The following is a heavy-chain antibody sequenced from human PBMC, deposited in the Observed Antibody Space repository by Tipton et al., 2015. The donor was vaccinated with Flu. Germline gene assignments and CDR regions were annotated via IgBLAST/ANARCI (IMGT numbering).Heavy chain of an antibody. D-gene: IGHD3-22*01. J-gene: IGHJ4*02. V-gene: IGHV4-38-2*02. CDR1: GGSISSGYY. CDR3: ARVYYYDSSGYYRPTYFDY. Sequence: TLSLTCTVSGGSISSGYYWGWIRQPPGKGLEWIGSIYHSGSTYYNPSLKSRVTISVDTSKNQFSLKLSSVTAADTAVYYCARVYYYDSSGYYRPTYFDYWGQGTLVTVSS. CDR2: IYHSGST.